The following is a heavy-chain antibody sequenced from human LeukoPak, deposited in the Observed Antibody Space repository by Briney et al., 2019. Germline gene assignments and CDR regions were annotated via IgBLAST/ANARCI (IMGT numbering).Heavy chain of an antibody. CDR2: IGAAGGHT. V-gene: IGHV3-64*02. Sequence: GGSLRLSCAASGFRFSCHDMHWVRQAPGKGLEFVSSIGAAGGHTFYADSVKGRFTISRDNFQSTMYLQMDGLRPEDSAVYYCARELGGTKTGGFDIWGQGTVVTVSS. CDR3: ARELGGTKTGGFDI. J-gene: IGHJ3*02. CDR1: GFRFSCHD. D-gene: IGHD1-14*01.